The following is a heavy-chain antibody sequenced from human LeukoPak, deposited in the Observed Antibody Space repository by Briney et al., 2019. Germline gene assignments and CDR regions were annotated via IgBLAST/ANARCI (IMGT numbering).Heavy chain of an antibody. V-gene: IGHV3-33*01. D-gene: IGHD4-17*01. CDR2: IRYDGSNK. Sequence: PGGSLRLSCAASGFTFSSYGMHWVRQAPGKGLEWVAVIRYDGSNKYYADSVKGRFTISRDNSKNTLYLQMNSLRAEDTAVYYCARDHLPMTTALDYWGQGTLVTVSS. CDR3: ARDHLPMTTALDY. J-gene: IGHJ4*02. CDR1: GFTFSSYG.